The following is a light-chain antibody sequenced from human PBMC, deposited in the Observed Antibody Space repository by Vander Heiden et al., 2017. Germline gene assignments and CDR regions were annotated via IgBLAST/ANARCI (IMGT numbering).Light chain of an antibody. CDR1: NIGSKS. CDR3: QVWDSSGDHRGV. V-gene: IGLV3-21*02. CDR2: DDS. J-gene: IGLJ3*02. Sequence: SYVLTQPPSVSVAPGQTARITSGGNNIGSKSVHWYQKKPGQAPVLVVYDDSDRPSGIPERFSGSNSGNTATLTISRVEAGDEADYYCQVWDSSGDHRGVFGGGTKLTVL.